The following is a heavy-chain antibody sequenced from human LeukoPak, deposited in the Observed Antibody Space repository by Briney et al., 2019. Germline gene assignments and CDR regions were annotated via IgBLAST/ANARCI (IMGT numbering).Heavy chain of an antibody. Sequence: PGGALRLSCTASGFTFCDYAMSWVRQAPGKGPERVGFIRSKGYVGTTEYAASVKGRFSIARDDSKSMAYLQMNSLKTEDTAIYYCTRDGVVAAPPAPYYYMDVWGKGTTVTISS. V-gene: IGHV3-49*04. J-gene: IGHJ6*03. CDR2: IRSKGYVGTT. D-gene: IGHD2-15*01. CDR1: GFTFCDYA. CDR3: TRDGVVAAPPAPYYYMDV.